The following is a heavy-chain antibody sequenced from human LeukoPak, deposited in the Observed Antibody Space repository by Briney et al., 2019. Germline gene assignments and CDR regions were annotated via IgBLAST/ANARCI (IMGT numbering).Heavy chain of an antibody. J-gene: IGHJ4*02. Sequence: GRSLRLSCAASGFTFSNYGMHWVRQAPGKGLEWVAVVSNDGRVQYYADSVKCRFTISRDNSKNTLSLQMNSLRAEDTAVYYCTKEGGPMAVTTERYSFDQWGQGTLVTVSS. CDR1: GFTFSNYG. CDR2: VSNDGRVQ. D-gene: IGHD4-17*01. V-gene: IGHV3-30*18. CDR3: TKEGGPMAVTTERYSFDQ.